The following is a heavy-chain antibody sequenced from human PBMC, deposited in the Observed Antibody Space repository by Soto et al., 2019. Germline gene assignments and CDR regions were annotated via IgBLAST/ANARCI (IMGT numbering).Heavy chain of an antibody. CDR3: ARIKAYSDFWSGIPHGGYHYGMDV. Sequence: SGPTLVNPTQTLTLTCTLFVFSFSTSGMCVSWIRQPPGKALEWLAPIDWDDDKYYSTSLKTRLTISKDTSKGRVVLTMTNMDPVDPATYYCARIKAYSDFWSGIPHGGYHYGMDVWGQGTTVTVSS. D-gene: IGHD3-3*01. V-gene: IGHV2-70*01. CDR2: IDWDDDK. CDR1: VFSFSTSGMC. J-gene: IGHJ6*02.